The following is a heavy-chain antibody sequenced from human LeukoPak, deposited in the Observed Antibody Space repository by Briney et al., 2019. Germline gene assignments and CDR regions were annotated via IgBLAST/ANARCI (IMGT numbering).Heavy chain of an antibody. Sequence: GRSLRLSCTASGFTFSSFGMHWVRQAPGKGLEWVALIWYDGTDQFYGDSVRGRFTISRDNSRNTLYLHMNNLRGEDTAVYYCARDKYGPGYFDFWGQGSLVTVSS. CDR3: ARDKYGPGYFDF. D-gene: IGHD1-14*01. J-gene: IGHJ4*02. V-gene: IGHV3-33*08. CDR1: GFTFSSFG. CDR2: IWYDGTDQ.